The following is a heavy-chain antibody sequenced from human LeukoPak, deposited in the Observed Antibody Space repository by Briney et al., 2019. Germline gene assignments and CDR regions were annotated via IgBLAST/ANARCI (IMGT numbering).Heavy chain of an antibody. V-gene: IGHV1-2*02. D-gene: IGHD6-6*01. CDR2: INPNSGAT. CDR3: AREMEKYNSRNQGDY. Sequence: ASVKVSCKASGYTFTGYYIHWVRQAPGQGLEWMGWINPNSGATNYAQKFQGRVTMTRDTSISTAYMELNRLRSDDTAVYYCAREMEKYNSRNQGDYWGQGTLVTVSS. CDR1: GYTFTGYY. J-gene: IGHJ4*02.